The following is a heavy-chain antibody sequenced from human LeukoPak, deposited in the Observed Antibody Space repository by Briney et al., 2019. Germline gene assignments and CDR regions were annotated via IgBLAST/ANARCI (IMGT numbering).Heavy chain of an antibody. CDR2: IYYSGST. V-gene: IGHV4-59*12. Sequence: SGTLSLTCTVSGGSISSYYWSWIRQPPGKGLERIGYIYYSGSTNYNPSLKSRVTISVDTSKNQFSLKLSSVTAADTAVYYCARGPYCSGGSCYSYLYYYYYGMDVWGQGTTVTVSS. CDR1: GGSISSYY. J-gene: IGHJ6*02. D-gene: IGHD2-15*01. CDR3: ARGPYCSGGSCYSYLYYYYYGMDV.